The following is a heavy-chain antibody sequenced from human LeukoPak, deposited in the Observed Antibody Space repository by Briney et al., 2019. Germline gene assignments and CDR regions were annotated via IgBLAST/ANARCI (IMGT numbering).Heavy chain of an antibody. J-gene: IGHJ5*02. CDR3: AREMRAAAGKNWFDP. V-gene: IGHV1/OR15-1*04. CDR1: GYIFTDYY. CDR2: INPNSGGT. Sequence: ASVKVSCKASGYIFTDYYMHWVRQAPGQELGWMGRINPNSGGTNYAQKFQGRVTMTRDTSISTAYMELSRLRSDDTAVYYCAREMRAAAGKNWFDPWGQGTLVTVSS. D-gene: IGHD6-13*01.